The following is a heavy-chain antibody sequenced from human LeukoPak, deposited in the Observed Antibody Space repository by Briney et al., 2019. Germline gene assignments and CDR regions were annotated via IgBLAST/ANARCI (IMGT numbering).Heavy chain of an antibody. J-gene: IGHJ4*02. V-gene: IGHV4-4*02. CDR1: GGSITSGNW. CDR3: ARGADYVWGSYRYTLNYFDY. Sequence: KASGTLSLTCAVSGGSITSGNWWSWVRQPPGKGLEWIGEIHHSGSTNYNPSLKSRVTISVDKSRNQFSLKLSSVTAADTAVYYCARGADYVWGSYRYTLNYFDYWGQGTLVTVSS. D-gene: IGHD3-16*02. CDR2: IHHSGST.